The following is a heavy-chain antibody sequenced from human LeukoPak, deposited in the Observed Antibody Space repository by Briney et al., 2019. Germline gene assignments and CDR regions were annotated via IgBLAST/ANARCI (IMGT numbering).Heavy chain of an antibody. CDR2: ISVSGNT. Sequence: GGSLRLSCAASGFTLSSYAMSWVRQGPGKGLEWVSAISVSGNTYHADSVKGRFTISRDNSKNTLYLQMNSLRAEDTALYYCAKDPRITKNYYYYYYMDVWGKGTTVTVSS. V-gene: IGHV3-23*01. J-gene: IGHJ6*03. CDR3: AKDPRITKNYYYYYYMDV. D-gene: IGHD3-3*01. CDR1: GFTLSSYA.